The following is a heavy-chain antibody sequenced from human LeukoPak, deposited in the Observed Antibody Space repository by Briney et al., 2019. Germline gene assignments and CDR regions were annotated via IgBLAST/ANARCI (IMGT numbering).Heavy chain of an antibody. CDR1: GFTFSSYA. Sequence: GRSLRLSCAASGFTFSSYAMHWVRQAPGKGLEWVAVIWYDGSNKYYADSVKGRFTISRDNSKNTLYLQMNSLRAEDTAVYYCARDGVSGGSGYDLRSYGMDVWGQGTTVTVSS. CDR2: IWYDGSNK. V-gene: IGHV3-33*01. J-gene: IGHJ6*02. D-gene: IGHD5-12*01. CDR3: ARDGVSGGSGYDLRSYGMDV.